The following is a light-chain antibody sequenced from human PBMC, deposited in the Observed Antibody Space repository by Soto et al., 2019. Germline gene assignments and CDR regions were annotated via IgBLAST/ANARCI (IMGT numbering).Light chain of an antibody. J-gene: IGKJ4*01. CDR1: QSISSTY. CDR3: QQYGSSPRT. Sequence: EIVLTQSPGTLSLSPGERATLSCRASQSISSTYLTWYQQKPGQPPRLLIYGASSRATGVPNRFSSSGSGTDFTLTISRLEPEDFAVYYCQQYGSSPRTFGGGTKVEIK. V-gene: IGKV3-20*01. CDR2: GAS.